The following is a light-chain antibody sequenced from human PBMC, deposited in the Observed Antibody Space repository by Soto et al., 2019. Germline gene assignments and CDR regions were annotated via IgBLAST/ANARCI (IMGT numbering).Light chain of an antibody. CDR2: AAS. CDR3: QQLNSYPIT. J-gene: IGKJ5*01. V-gene: IGKV1-9*01. CDR1: QGIRSY. Sequence: DIQLTQSPSLLSSSVGDRVTITCRASQGIRSYLAWYQQKPGKAPKLLIYAASTLQSGVPSRFSGSGSGTEFTLTISSLQPEDFATYYCQQLNSYPITFGQGTRLEIK.